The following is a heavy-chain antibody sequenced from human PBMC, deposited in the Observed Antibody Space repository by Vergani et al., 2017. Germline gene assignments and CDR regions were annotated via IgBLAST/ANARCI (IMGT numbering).Heavy chain of an antibody. CDR2: IIPIFGTA. CDR3: ARDQRCSGGSCRRRGGGAVPPPGDY. CDR1: GGTFSSYA. V-gene: IGHV1-69*01. J-gene: IGHJ4*02. Sequence: QVQLVQSGAEVKKPGSSVKVSCKASGGTFSSYAISWVRQAPGQGLEWMGGIIPIFGTANYAQKFQGRVTITADESTSTAYMELRSLRSDDTAVYYCARDQRCSGGSCRRRGGGAVPPPGDYWGQGTLVTVSS. D-gene: IGHD2-15*01.